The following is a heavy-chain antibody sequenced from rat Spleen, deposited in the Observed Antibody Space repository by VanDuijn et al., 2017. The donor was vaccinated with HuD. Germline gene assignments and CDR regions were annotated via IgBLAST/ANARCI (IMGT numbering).Heavy chain of an antibody. CDR1: GFTFSDCY. V-gene: IGHV5-20*01. CDR2: ISYDGGST. D-gene: IGHD1-10*01. CDR3: TTDSGNYYFDY. Sequence: EVQLVESDGGLVQPGRSLKLSCATSGFTFSDCYMAWVRQAPTKGLEWVAPISYDGGSTYYRDSVKGRFTISRDNAKSTLYLQMDSLRSEDTATYYCTTDSGNYYFDYWGQGVMVTVSS. J-gene: IGHJ2*01.